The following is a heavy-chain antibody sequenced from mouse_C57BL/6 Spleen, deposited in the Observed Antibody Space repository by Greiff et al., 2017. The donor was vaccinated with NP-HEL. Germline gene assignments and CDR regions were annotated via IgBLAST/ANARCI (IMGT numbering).Heavy chain of an antibody. CDR2: INPGSGGT. CDR1: GYAFTNYL. V-gene: IGHV1-54*01. CDR3: ARSGYDYDYAMDY. J-gene: IGHJ4*01. D-gene: IGHD2-4*01. Sequence: VQLQQSGAELVRPGTSVKVSCKASGYAFTNYLIEWVKQRPGQGLEWIGVINPGSGGTNYNEKFKGKATLTADKSSSTAYMQLSSLTSEDSAVYFCARSGYDYDYAMDYWGQGTSVTVSS.